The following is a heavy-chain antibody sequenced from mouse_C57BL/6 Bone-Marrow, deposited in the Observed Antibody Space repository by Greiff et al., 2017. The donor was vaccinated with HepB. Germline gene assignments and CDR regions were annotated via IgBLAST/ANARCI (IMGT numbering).Heavy chain of an antibody. CDR1: GFTFSDYG. V-gene: IGHV5-17*01. Sequence: EVKVVESGGGLVKPGGSLKLSCAASGFTFSDYGMHWVRQAPEKGLEWVAYISSGSSTIYYADTVKGRFTISRDNAKNTLFLQMTSLRSEDTAMYYCAILITTAFDYWGQGTTLTVSS. J-gene: IGHJ2*01. CDR2: ISSGSSTI. D-gene: IGHD1-1*01. CDR3: AILITTAFDY.